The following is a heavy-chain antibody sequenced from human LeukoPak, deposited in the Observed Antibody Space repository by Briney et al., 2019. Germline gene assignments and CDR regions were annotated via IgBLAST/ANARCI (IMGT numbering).Heavy chain of an antibody. J-gene: IGHJ5*02. V-gene: IGHV4-59*01. Sequence: PSETLSLTCTVSGGSISGYYWSWIRQPPGKGLEWIGYIYYSGSTNYNPSLRSRVTISVDTSKNQFSLKLSSVTAADTAVYYCARSSVRDYYDSSGYYVPTTWGQGTLVTVSS. CDR3: ARSSVRDYYDSSGYYVPTT. D-gene: IGHD3-22*01. CDR1: GGSISGYY. CDR2: IYYSGST.